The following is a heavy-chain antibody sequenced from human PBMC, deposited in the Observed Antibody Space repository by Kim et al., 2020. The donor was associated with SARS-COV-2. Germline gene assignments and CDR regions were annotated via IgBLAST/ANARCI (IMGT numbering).Heavy chain of an antibody. Sequence: GGSLRLSCAASGFTFSSYGMHWVRQAPGKGLEWVAVIWYDGSNKYYADSVKGRFTISRDNSKNTLYLQMNSLRAEDTAVYYCARDPDNGGVIVPPTDDYWGQGTLVTVSS. V-gene: IGHV3-33*01. J-gene: IGHJ4*02. CDR1: GFTFSSYG. CDR3: ARDPDNGGVIVPPTDDY. CDR2: IWYDGSNK. D-gene: IGHD3-16*02.